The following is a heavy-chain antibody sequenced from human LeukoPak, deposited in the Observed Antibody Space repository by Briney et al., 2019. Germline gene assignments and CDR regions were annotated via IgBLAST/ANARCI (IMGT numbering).Heavy chain of an antibody. D-gene: IGHD5-12*01. CDR1: GGTFSSYA. J-gene: IGHJ4*02. CDR3: ARGGGYMGD. V-gene: IGHV1-69*05. CDR2: IIPIFGTA. Sequence: GASVKVSCKASGGTFSSYAISWLRQAPGQGLEWMGRIIPIFGTANYAQKFQGRVTITTDESTSTAYMELSSLRSEDTAVYYWARGGGYMGDWGQGTLVTVSS.